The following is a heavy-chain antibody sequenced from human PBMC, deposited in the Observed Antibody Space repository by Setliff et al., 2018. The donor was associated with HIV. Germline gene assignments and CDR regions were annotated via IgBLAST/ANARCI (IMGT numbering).Heavy chain of an antibody. Sequence: GASVKVSCKASGYTFTSYGVTWVRQAPGQGLEWMGGIIPIFGTPNHAQKFKGRLTITADESTSTVYMELSSLRSEDTAVYYCARDSRDIVVVIAPEPEPYYYYGMDVWGEGTTVTVSS. CDR1: GYTFTSYG. V-gene: IGHV1-69*13. CDR3: ARDSRDIVVVIAPEPEPYYYYGMDV. J-gene: IGHJ6*04. CDR2: IIPIFGTP. D-gene: IGHD2-15*01.